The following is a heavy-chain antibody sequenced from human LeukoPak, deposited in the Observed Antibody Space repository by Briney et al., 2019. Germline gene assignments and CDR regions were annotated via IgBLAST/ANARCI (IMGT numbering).Heavy chain of an antibody. CDR2: INHSGST. CDR3: ASSNYYYDSSGYYYDY. Sequence: SETLSITCAVYGGSFNGYYWSWIRQPPGKGLEWIGEINHSGSTNYNPSLKSRVTISVDTSKNQFSLKLSSVTAADTAVYYCASSNYYYDSSGYYYDYWGQGTLVTVSS. J-gene: IGHJ4*02. V-gene: IGHV4-34*01. D-gene: IGHD3-22*01. CDR1: GGSFNGYY.